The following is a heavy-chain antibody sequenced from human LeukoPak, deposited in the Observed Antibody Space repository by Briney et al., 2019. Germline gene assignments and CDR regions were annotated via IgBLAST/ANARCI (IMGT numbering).Heavy chain of an antibody. Sequence: PGGSLRLSCAASGFTFSTYAMHWVRQAPGKGLEWVAVISYDGSNKYYADSVKGRFTISRDNSKNTLYLQMNSLRAEDTAVYYCARDRMVTLYYFEYWGQGTLVTVSS. CDR2: ISYDGSNK. J-gene: IGHJ4*02. CDR3: ARDRMVTLYYFEY. V-gene: IGHV3-30-3*01. D-gene: IGHD2-21*02. CDR1: GFTFSTYA.